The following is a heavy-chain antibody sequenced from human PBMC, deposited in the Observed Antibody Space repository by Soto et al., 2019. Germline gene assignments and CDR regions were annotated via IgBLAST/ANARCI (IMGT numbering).Heavy chain of an antibody. D-gene: IGHD6-19*01. Sequence: EVQLLESAGCLVQPGGSLRLSCAASGFTFSSYAMSWVRQAPGKGLEYVSAISYSGGSTYYADSVKGRFTISRDSSKNTLSLQMNSLRAEHTAVYYCAKCLGSGWTDDAFDIWGQGTMVTVSS. CDR2: ISYSGGST. CDR1: GFTFSSYA. J-gene: IGHJ3*02. CDR3: AKCLGSGWTDDAFDI. V-gene: IGHV3-23*01.